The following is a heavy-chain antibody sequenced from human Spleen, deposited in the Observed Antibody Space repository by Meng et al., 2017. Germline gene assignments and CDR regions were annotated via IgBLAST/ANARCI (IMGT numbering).Heavy chain of an antibody. D-gene: IGHD6-6*01. J-gene: IGHJ4*02. Sequence: RLQLWGTSLCSPSRTPARTCVVSAGSFSDYYCGWIRQHPGKGLEWIGEINHSGSTNYNPSLESRATLSVDPSQNNLSLKLSSVTAADTAVYYCARDSPQQLEIDWGQGTLVTVSS. CDR1: AGSFSDYY. CDR3: ARDSPQQLEID. CDR2: INHSGST. V-gene: IGHV4-34*01.